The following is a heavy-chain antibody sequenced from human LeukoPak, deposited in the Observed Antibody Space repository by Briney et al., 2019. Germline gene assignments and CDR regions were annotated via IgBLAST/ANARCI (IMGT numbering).Heavy chain of an antibody. D-gene: IGHD3-10*01. CDR1: GGSITNYY. J-gene: IGHJ4*02. Sequence: PSETLSLTCTVSGGSITNYYWSWIRQHPRKGLKRIRDIHYSGSTKYKSSLKSRVTISVDTSKNQFSLKLNSVNAADTAVYYCARGKEVITMLRGLKPGYYFDYWGQGTLVTVSS. CDR2: IHYSGST. CDR3: ARGKEVITMLRGLKPGYYFDY. V-gene: IGHV4-59*01.